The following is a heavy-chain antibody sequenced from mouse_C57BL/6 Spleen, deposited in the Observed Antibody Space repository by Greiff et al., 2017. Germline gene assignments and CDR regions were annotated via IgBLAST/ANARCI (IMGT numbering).Heavy chain of an antibody. J-gene: IGHJ3*01. CDR1: GYTFTSYW. V-gene: IGHV1-61*01. CDR2: IYPSDSET. CDR3: ATYYSNYGFAY. Sequence: VQLQQPGAELVRPGSSVKLSCKASGYTFTSYWMDWVKQRPGQGLEWIGNIYPSDSETHYNQKFKDKATLTVDKSSSTAYMQLSSLTSEDSAVYYCATYYSNYGFAYWGQGTLVTVSA. D-gene: IGHD2-5*01.